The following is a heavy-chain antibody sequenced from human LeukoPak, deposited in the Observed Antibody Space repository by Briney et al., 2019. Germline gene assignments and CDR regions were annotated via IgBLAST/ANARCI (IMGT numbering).Heavy chain of an antibody. Sequence: GASVKVSCKVSGYTLTELSMHWVRQAPGKGLEWMGGFDPEDGETIYAQRFQGRVTMTEDTSTDTAYMELSSLRSEDTAVYYCARDPADYYDSSGYSQDWGQGTLVTVSS. V-gene: IGHV1-24*01. CDR2: FDPEDGET. J-gene: IGHJ4*02. D-gene: IGHD3-22*01. CDR1: GYTLTELS. CDR3: ARDPADYYDSSGYSQD.